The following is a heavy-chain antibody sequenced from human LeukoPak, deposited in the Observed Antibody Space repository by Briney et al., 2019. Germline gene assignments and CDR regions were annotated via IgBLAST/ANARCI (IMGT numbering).Heavy chain of an antibody. CDR2: ISSRGSTI. D-gene: IGHD2-2*01. V-gene: IGHV3-11*01. CDR3: ASSPYGYSSTWWDV. CDR1: GFTFSDCY. Sequence: GGSLRLSCAASGFTFSDCYMSWIRQAPGKGLEWISYISSRGSTIKYADSLKGRFTISRDNAKNSLYLQMNTLRAEDTAIYYCASSPYGYSSTWWDVWGQGTTVTVSS. J-gene: IGHJ6*02.